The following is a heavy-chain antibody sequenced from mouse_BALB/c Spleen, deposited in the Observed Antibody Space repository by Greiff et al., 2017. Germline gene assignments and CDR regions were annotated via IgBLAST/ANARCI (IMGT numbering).Heavy chain of an antibody. CDR1: GFSLTSYG. V-gene: IGHV2-9*02. J-gene: IGHJ4*01. Sequence: VHLVESGPGLVAPSQSLSITCTVSGFSLTSYGVHWVRQPPGKGLEWLGVIWAGGSTNYNSALMSRLSISKDNSKSQVFLKMNSLQTDDTAMYYCARDRDDGYYYAMDYWGQGTSVTVSS. CDR3: ARDRDDGYYYAMDY. D-gene: IGHD2-3*01. CDR2: IWAGGST.